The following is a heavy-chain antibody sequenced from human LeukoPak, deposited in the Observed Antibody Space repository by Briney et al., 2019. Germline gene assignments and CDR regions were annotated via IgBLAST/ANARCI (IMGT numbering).Heavy chain of an antibody. V-gene: IGHV1-18*01. CDR3: ARDEEGYDSSGP. J-gene: IGHJ4*02. Sequence: ASVKVSCKASGYTFTSYGISWVRQAPGQGLEWMGWISTYNGNTNYAQKLQGRVTMTTDTSTSTAYMELRSLRSDDTAVYYCARDEEGYDSSGPWGQGTLVTVSS. CDR2: ISTYNGNT. CDR1: GYTFTSYG. D-gene: IGHD3-22*01.